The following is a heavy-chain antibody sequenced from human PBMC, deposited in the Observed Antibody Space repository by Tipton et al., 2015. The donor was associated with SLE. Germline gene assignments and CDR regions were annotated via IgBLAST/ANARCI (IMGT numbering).Heavy chain of an antibody. D-gene: IGHD6-13*01. CDR3: ACIPAAAGRTIPRYYYTVDV. V-gene: IGHV4-34*01. CDR1: GGSIGSSY. CDR2: INHSGST. Sequence: GLVKPSETLSLTCTVSGGSIGSSYWCWIRQPPGKGLEWIGEINHSGSTNDNPSLRSRVTMSVDTSKNQFSLRLRSVTAADTAIYYCACIPAAAGRTIPRYYYTVDVWGQGTTVTVSS. J-gene: IGHJ6*02.